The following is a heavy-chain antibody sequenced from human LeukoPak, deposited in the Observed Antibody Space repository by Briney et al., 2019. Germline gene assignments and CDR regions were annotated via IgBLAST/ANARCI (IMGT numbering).Heavy chain of an antibody. CDR3: ARGRYYYDSSGYYSSYYYYYYGMDV. D-gene: IGHD3-22*01. Sequence: SETLSLTCAVYGGSLTDYYWSWVRQPPGKGLEWIGQISHSAITNYNPSLESRVTMSVDTSMNQFSLKLSSVTAADTAVYYCARGRYYYDSSGYYSSYYYYYYGMDVWGQGTTVTVSS. CDR1: GGSLTDYY. CDR2: ISHSAIT. J-gene: IGHJ6*02. V-gene: IGHV4-34*01.